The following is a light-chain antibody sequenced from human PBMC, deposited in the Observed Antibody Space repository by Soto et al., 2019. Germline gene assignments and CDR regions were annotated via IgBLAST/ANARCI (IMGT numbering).Light chain of an antibody. CDR1: SCHIGARFD. CDR3: QSYDSSLSTWV. V-gene: IGLV1-40*01. CDR2: GNT. J-gene: IGLJ3*02. Sequence: QSVLTQPPSVSGAPGQGVTIPCTGSSCHIGARFDVHWYQHLPGTAPKLLIYGNTRRPSGVPDRFSGSKSGTSASLAITGLQAEDEADYYCQSYDSSLSTWVFGGGTKLTVL.